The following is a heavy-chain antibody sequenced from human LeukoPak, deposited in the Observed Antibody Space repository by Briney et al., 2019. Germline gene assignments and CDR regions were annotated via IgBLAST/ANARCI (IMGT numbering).Heavy chain of an antibody. CDR2: IYHSGST. CDR1: GGSISSSNW. Sequence: SETLSLTCAVSGGSISSSNWWSWVRQPPGKGLEWIGEIYHSGSTNYNPSLKSRVTISVDTSKNQFSLKLSSVTAADTAVYHCARRRFGVGWYSGEIDYWGQGTLVTVSS. CDR3: ARRRFGVGWYSGEIDY. D-gene: IGHD1-26*01. V-gene: IGHV4-4*02. J-gene: IGHJ4*02.